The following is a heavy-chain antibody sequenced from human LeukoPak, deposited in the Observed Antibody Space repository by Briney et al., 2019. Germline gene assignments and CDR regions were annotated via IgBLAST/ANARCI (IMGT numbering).Heavy chain of an antibody. D-gene: IGHD3-10*01. Sequence: GASVKVSCKASGYTFTSYVIHWVRQAPGQRLEWMGWINAGNGNTKYSQEFQDRVTITRDTSASTAYMELSSLRSEDTAVYYCARRPTNYGSGSYYYYYYYMDVWGKGTTVTISS. CDR2: INAGNGNT. J-gene: IGHJ6*03. CDR3: ARRPTNYGSGSYYYYYYYMDV. CDR1: GYTFTSYV. V-gene: IGHV1-3*03.